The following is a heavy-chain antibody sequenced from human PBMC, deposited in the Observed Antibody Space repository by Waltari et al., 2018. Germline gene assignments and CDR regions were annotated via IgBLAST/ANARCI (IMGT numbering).Heavy chain of an antibody. CDR2: VDPEDGET. CDR3: ATEVGSSSVVLWY. J-gene: IGHJ4*02. Sequence: EVQLVESGGGLVKPGGSLRLSCAASGFTFTDYYMHWVHQAPGKGLEWMGRVDPEDGETIYAEKFQGRVTITADTSTDTAYMELSSLRSEDTAVYYCATEVGSSSVVLWYWGQGTLVTVSS. CDR1: GFTFTDYY. D-gene: IGHD6-13*01. V-gene: IGHV1-69-2*01.